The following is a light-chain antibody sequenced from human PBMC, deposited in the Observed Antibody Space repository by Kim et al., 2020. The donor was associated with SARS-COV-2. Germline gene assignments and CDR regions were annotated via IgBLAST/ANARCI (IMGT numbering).Light chain of an antibody. V-gene: IGKV3-11*01. CDR3: QQRNSWPPAVT. CDR1: QNIDTY. CDR2: DAS. Sequence: PGDRATLSCRASQNIDTYLAWYQQIPVQAPRLLVYDASNRATGVPDRFSGSGSGTDFTLTISSLEPEDFSIYYCQQRNSWPPAVTFGGGTKVDIK. J-gene: IGKJ4*01.